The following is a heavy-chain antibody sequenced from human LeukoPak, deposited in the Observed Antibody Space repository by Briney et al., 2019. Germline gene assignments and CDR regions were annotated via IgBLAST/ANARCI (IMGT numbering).Heavy chain of an antibody. Sequence: SETLSLTCAVYGGSFSGYYWSWIRQPPGKGLEWIGEINHSGSTNYNPSLKSRVTISVDTSKNQFSLKLSSVTAADTAVYYCARGASAAGKFGYWGQGTLVTVSS. V-gene: IGHV4-34*01. J-gene: IGHJ4*02. CDR1: GGSFSGYY. CDR2: INHSGST. D-gene: IGHD6-13*01. CDR3: ARGASAAGKFGY.